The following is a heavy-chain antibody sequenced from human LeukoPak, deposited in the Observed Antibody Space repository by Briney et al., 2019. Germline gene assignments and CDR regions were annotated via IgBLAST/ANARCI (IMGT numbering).Heavy chain of an antibody. CDR3: VKEVARRTDGFDP. V-gene: IGHV4-38-2*02. J-gene: IGHJ5*02. CDR2: IYHSGTA. D-gene: IGHD5-12*01. Sequence: SETLSLTCTVSGYSITNDNYWVWIRQSPGKGLEWIGSIYHSGTAYYNPSLKSRVTISVDTSKNLFSLKLSSVTATDTAVYYCVKEVARRTDGFDPWGQGTLVTVSS. CDR1: GYSITNDNY.